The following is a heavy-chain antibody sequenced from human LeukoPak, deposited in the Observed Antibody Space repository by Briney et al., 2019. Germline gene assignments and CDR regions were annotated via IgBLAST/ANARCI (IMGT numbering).Heavy chain of an antibody. CDR3: ARGLEVGADRALDY. CDR1: GGSISNYY. D-gene: IGHD1-1*01. CDR2: IYSTGST. Sequence: PSETLSLTCTVSGGSISNYYWSWIRQPAGKGLEGIGRIYSTGSTDYNPSLKSRVTMSVDTSKNQFSVKLDSVTAADTAVYYCARGLEVGADRALDYWGQGTLVTVST. J-gene: IGHJ4*02. V-gene: IGHV4-4*07.